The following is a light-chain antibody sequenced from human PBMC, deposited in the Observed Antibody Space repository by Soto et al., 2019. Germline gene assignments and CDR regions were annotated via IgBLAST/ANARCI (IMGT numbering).Light chain of an antibody. CDR3: LQHNSYPFT. CDR2: AAS. CDR1: QDIGNA. Sequence: DIQMTQSPSSLSASVGDRVTITCRASQDIGNALGWFQQKPGKAPKRLIYAASTLQRGVPSRFSGSRSGTEFTLTISSLQPEDFATYYCLQHNSYPFTFGPGTKVDIK. J-gene: IGKJ3*01. V-gene: IGKV1-17*01.